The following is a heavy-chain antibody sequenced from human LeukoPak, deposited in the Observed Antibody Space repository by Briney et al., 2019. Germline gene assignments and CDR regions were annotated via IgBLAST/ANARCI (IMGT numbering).Heavy chain of an antibody. CDR1: GGSISSSSYY. CDR3: ARLYCSSTSCYAHYYYYYMDV. CDR2: IYYSGST. Sequence: NPSETLSLTCTVSGGSISSSSYYWGWIRQPPGKGLEWIGTIYYSGSTYYNPSLKSRVTISVDTSKNQFSLKLSSVTAADTAVYYCARLYCSSTSCYAHYYYYYMDVWGKGTTVTVSS. D-gene: IGHD2-2*01. V-gene: IGHV4-39*01. J-gene: IGHJ6*03.